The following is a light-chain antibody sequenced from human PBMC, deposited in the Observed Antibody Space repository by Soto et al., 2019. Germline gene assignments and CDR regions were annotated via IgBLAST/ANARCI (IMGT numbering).Light chain of an antibody. CDR3: QHRRNWPLT. CDR1: QSVNNQ. CDR2: DAS. V-gene: IGKV3-11*01. Sequence: EIVLTQSPCSLSLSPGETATLSCRASQSVNNQLAWYQQKPGQAPRLLIYDASTRATGIPARISGSGSGADVTLTISSLEPEDFAVYYCQHRRNWPLTFGGGTKVEIK. J-gene: IGKJ4*01.